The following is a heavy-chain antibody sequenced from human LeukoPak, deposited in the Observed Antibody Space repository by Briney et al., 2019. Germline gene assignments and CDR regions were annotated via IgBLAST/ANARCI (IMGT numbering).Heavy chain of an antibody. CDR1: GFTFTGYY. V-gene: IGHV1-2*02. CDR2: INPNSGGT. J-gene: IGHJ5*02. CDR3: ARVTGVRNLYYDSRRGWFDP. Sequence: GSLRVSCAASGFTFTGYYMHWVRQAPGQGLEWMGWINPNSGGTNYAQTFQGRVTMSRDTANSTAYLQLSRLRPEDTAVYYCARVTGVRNLYYDSRRGWFDPWGQGTLVTVSS. D-gene: IGHD3-22*01.